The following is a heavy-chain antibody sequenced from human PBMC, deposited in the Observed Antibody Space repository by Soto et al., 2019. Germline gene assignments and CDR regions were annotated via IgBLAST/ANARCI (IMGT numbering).Heavy chain of an antibody. J-gene: IGHJ4*02. CDR2: ISYDGSNK. CDR1: GFTFSSYG. CDR3: ANIWAARHPAPFDY. V-gene: IGHV3-30*18. Sequence: QVQLVESGGGVVQPGRSLRLSCAASGFTFSSYGMHWVRQAPGKGLEWVAVISYDGSNKYYADSVKGRFTISRDNSKNTLYLQMNSLRAEDTAVYYCANIWAARHPAPFDYWGQGTLVTVSS. D-gene: IGHD6-6*01.